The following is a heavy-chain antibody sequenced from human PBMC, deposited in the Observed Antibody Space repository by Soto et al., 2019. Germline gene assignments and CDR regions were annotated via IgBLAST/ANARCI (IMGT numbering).Heavy chain of an antibody. J-gene: IGHJ6*02. V-gene: IGHV3-74*01. CDR1: GFTFSSYW. Sequence: EVQLVESGGGLVQPGGSLRLSCRASGFTFSSYWLHWVRQAPGKGLVWVSRIKGDGSSASYADSVKDRFTISRDNAKNTLYLQMNSLGAEDTAVYWCARGIRNYYGVDVWGQGTMVTVSS. CDR3: ARGIRNYYGVDV. CDR2: IKGDGSSA.